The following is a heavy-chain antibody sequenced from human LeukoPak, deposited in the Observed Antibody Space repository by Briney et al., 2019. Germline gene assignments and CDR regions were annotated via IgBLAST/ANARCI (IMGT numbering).Heavy chain of an antibody. Sequence: PSETLSLTCTVSGGSISTYYWSWIRQPPGKGLEWIGYIHYSGSTNYNPSLQSRVTISVDTSKNQFSLKLSSVTAADTAVYYCARANYDYFYGMDVWGQGTTVTVPS. CDR3: ARANYDYFYGMDV. CDR2: IHYSGST. J-gene: IGHJ6*02. CDR1: GGSISTYY. V-gene: IGHV4-59*08.